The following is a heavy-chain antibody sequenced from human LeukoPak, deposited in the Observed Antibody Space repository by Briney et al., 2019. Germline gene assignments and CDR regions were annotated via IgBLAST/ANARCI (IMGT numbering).Heavy chain of an antibody. CDR1: GLTVTNAW. J-gene: IGHJ4*02. V-gene: IGHV3-15*07. D-gene: IGHD3-10*01. CDR3: TTGIRGD. Sequence: GAPRLSCSASGLTVTNAWMNWVRQAPGEGLDWVGRIASKTDGGATDYAAPVKGRFTISRDDSKNTLNLQMNSLKTEDTAVYYCTTGIRGDWGQGTLVTVSS. CDR2: IASKTDGGAT.